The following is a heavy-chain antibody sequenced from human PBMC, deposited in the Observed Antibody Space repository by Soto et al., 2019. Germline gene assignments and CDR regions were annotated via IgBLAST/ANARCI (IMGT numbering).Heavy chain of an antibody. CDR2: IYPDDFDT. CDR3: ARYFAGGTRDYGVDV. Sequence: LKISCKASRYSFTSYWIGWVRQMPGKGLEWMGIIYPDDFDTKYSPSFQGQVTISADKTISTAYLQWSSLKASDTAMYYCARYFAGGTRDYGVDVWGQGTTVTVSS. CDR1: RYSFTSYW. V-gene: IGHV5-51*01. D-gene: IGHD2-15*01. J-gene: IGHJ6*02.